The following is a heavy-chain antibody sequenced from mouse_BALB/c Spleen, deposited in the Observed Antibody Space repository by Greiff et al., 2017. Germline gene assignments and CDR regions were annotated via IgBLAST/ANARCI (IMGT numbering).Heavy chain of an antibody. CDR1: GYTFTDYN. Sequence: EVKLLESGPELVKPGASVKISCKASGYTFTDYNMHWVKQSHGKSLEWIGYLYPYNGGTGYNQKFKSKATLTVDNSSSTAYMELRSLTSEDSAVYYCASYGNTFAYWGQGTLVTVSA. V-gene: IGHV1S29*02. CDR2: LYPYNGGT. CDR3: ASYGNTFAY. D-gene: IGHD2-1*01. J-gene: IGHJ3*01.